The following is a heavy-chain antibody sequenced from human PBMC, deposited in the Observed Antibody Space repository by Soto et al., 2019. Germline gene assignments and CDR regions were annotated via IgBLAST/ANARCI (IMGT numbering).Heavy chain of an antibody. V-gene: IGHV3-21*01. Sequence: EVQLVESGGGLVKPGGSLRLSCAASGFTFSSYSMNWVRQAPGKGLEWVSSISSSSSYIYYADSVKGRFTISRDNAKNSLDLQMNSLRAEDTAVDYCAREGYNWNYKGDYWGQGTLVTVSS. J-gene: IGHJ4*02. CDR1: GFTFSSYS. CDR2: ISSSSSYI. D-gene: IGHD1-7*01. CDR3: AREGYNWNYKGDY.